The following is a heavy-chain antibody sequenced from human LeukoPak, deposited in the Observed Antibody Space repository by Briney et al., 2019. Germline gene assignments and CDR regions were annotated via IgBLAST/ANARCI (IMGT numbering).Heavy chain of an antibody. D-gene: IGHD2-2*01. CDR3: ARGLRYQLLSGKRRYNWFVP. CDR2: MNPNSGNT. V-gene: IGHV1-8*03. Sequence: ASVKVSCKASGYTFTSYDINWVRQATGQGLDWMRWMNPNSGNTGYAQKFQGRVTITRNTSISTAYMELSSLRSDDTAVYYCARGLRYQLLSGKRRYNWFVPWGQGTLVTVSS. J-gene: IGHJ5*02. CDR1: GYTFTSYD.